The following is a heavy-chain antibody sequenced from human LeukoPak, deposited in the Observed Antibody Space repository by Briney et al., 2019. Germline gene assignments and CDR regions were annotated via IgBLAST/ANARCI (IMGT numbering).Heavy chain of an antibody. CDR1: GGSITSYY. CDR3: AGHHPRNTVDF. Sequence: SETLSLTCTVSGGSITSYYWSWIRQPPGKELEWIGYIYYSGSTNYDPSLKSRVTISLDTSKNQFSLKLSSVTAADTAVYYCAGHHPRNTVDFWGQGTLVTVSS. V-gene: IGHV4-59*08. CDR2: IYYSGST. D-gene: IGHD2/OR15-2a*01. J-gene: IGHJ4*02.